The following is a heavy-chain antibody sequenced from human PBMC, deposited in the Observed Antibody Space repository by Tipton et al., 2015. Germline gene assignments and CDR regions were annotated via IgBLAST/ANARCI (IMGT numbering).Heavy chain of an antibody. Sequence: TLSLTCAVSAYSISSDYYWGWIRQPPGKGLEWIGSISHSGNTYYNPSLKSRVTISVDTSKNQFSLRLSSVTAADTAVYYCAAFCYGGNCPDYWGQGTLVIVSA. V-gene: IGHV4-38-2*01. J-gene: IGHJ4*02. CDR2: ISHSGNT. CDR3: AAFCYGGNCPDY. D-gene: IGHD2-15*01. CDR1: AYSISSDYY.